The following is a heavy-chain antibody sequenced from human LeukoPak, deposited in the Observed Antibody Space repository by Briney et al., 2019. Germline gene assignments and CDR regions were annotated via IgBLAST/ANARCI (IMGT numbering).Heavy chain of an antibody. Sequence: SETLSLTCAVYGGSFGGYYWSWIRQPPGKGLEWIGYIYYSGSTNYNPSLKSRVTISVDTSKNQFSLKLSSVTAADTAVYYCARDSSPGGFFYWGRGTLVTVSS. CDR1: GGSFGGYY. V-gene: IGHV4-34*11. CDR3: ARDSSPGGFFY. CDR2: IYYSGST. J-gene: IGHJ4*01. D-gene: IGHD6-6*01.